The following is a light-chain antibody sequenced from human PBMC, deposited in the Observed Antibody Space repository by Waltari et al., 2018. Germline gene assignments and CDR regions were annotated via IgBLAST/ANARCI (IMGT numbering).Light chain of an antibody. CDR3: TSYAGSSDFVM. Sequence: QSALTQPPSASGSPGQSVTISCPGPNRDVGPSNYVSWYQQRPGEVPKLMIYDVTKRPSGVPERFSGSKSGNTASLTVSGLQPEDEGDYYCTSYAGSSDFVMFGGGTKLTVL. CDR1: NRDVGPSNY. CDR2: DVT. J-gene: IGLJ3*02. V-gene: IGLV2-8*01.